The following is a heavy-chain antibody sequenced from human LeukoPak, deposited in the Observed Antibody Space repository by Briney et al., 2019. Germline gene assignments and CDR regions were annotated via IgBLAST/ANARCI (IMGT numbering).Heavy chain of an antibody. Sequence: AASVKVSCKASGYTFTGYYMHWVRQAPGQGLEWMGWINPNSGGTNYAQKFQGRVTMTRDTSISTAYMELSRLRSDDTAVYYCARVRFPAAGTLGFLDYWGQGTLVTVSS. J-gene: IGHJ4*02. D-gene: IGHD6-13*01. V-gene: IGHV1-2*02. CDR1: GYTFTGYY. CDR3: ARVRFPAAGTLGFLDY. CDR2: INPNSGGT.